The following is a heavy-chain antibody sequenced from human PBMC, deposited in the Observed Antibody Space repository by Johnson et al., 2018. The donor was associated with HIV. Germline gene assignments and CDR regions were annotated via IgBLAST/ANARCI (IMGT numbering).Heavy chain of an antibody. J-gene: IGHJ3*02. CDR1: GFTFDDYG. D-gene: IGHD1-26*01. CDR3: AKGRWEATTYDDAFDI. V-gene: IGHV3-20*04. Sequence: VQLVESGGGVVRPGGSLRLSCAASGFTFDDYGMSWVRQAPGKGLEWVSGINWNGGSKGYAESVKGRFSISRDNAKNTLYLQMNSLRAEDTAVYYCAKGRWEATTYDDAFDIWGQGTMVTVSS. CDR2: INWNGGSK.